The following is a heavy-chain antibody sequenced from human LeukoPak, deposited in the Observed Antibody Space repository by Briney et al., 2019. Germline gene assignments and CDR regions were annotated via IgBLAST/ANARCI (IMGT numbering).Heavy chain of an antibody. CDR3: AKLSLWAVAGNSDY. Sequence: GGSLRLSCAASGFTFSSYAMSWVRQAPGKGLEWVSAISGSGGSTYYADSVKGRFTISRDNSKNTLYLQMNSLRAEDTAVYYCAKLSLWAVAGNSDYWGQGTLVTVSS. J-gene: IGHJ4*02. D-gene: IGHD6-19*01. V-gene: IGHV3-23*01. CDR2: ISGSGGST. CDR1: GFTFSSYA.